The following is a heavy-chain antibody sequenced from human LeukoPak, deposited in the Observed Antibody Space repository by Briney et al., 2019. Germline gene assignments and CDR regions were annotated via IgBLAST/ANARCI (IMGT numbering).Heavy chain of an antibody. CDR2: INPNSGGT. J-gene: IGHJ4*02. Sequence: ASVKVSCKASRYTFTGYYMHWVRQAPGQGLEWMGRINPNSGGTNYAQKFQGRVTMTRDTSISTAYMELGRLRSDDTAVYYCASLYCGGDCYWGYWGQGTLVAVSS. CDR1: RYTFTGYY. V-gene: IGHV1-2*06. CDR3: ASLYCGGDCYWGY. D-gene: IGHD2-21*02.